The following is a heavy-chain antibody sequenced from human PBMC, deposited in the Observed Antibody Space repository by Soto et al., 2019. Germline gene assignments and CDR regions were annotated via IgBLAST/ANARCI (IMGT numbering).Heavy chain of an antibody. D-gene: IGHD4-17*01. J-gene: IGHJ2*01. CDR1: RFRFSSYG. V-gene: IGHV3-30*18. CDR2: VSYDGDYK. Sequence: QEQLVESGGGVVQPGRSLRLSCAAARFRFSSYGMHWVRQAPGKGLEWMAVVSYDGDYKNYADSVKGRFTISRDNAKNTLYLRMDSVIAGDKGVYYCAKGNTGTSWRSIDLWGPGTLVTVCS. CDR3: AKGNTGTSWRSIDL.